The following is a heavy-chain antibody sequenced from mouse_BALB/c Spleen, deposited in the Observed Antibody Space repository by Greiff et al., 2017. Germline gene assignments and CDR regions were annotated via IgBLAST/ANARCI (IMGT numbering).Heavy chain of an antibody. CDR2: ISTYYGNT. J-gene: IGHJ4*01. V-gene: IGHV1-67*01. CDR1: GYTFTDYA. D-gene: IGHD2-4*01. CDR3: ARGGYDYDEGPMDY. Sequence: VQLQQSGPELVRPGVSVKISCKGSGYTFTDYAMHWVKQSHAKSLEWIGVISTYYGNTNYNQKFKGKATMTVDKSSSTAYMELARLTSEDSAIYYCARGGYDYDEGPMDYWGQGTSVTVSS.